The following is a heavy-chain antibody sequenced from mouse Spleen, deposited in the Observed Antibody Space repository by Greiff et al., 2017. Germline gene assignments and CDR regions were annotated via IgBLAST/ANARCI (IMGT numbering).Heavy chain of an antibody. V-gene: IGHV1-82*01. CDR2: IYPGDGDT. CDR3: ARSGGDGYYEDY. CDR1: GYAFSSSW. Sequence: VQLQQSGPELVKPGASVKISCKASGYAFSSSWMNWVKQRPGKGLEWIGRIYPGDGDTNYNGKFKGKATLTADKSSSTAYMQLSSLTSEDSAVYFCARSGGDGYYEDYWGQGTTLTVSS. D-gene: IGHD2-3*01. J-gene: IGHJ2*01.